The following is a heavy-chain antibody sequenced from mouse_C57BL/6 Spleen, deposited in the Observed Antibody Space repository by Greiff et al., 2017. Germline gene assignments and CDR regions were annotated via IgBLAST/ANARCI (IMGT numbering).Heavy chain of an antibody. CDR2: IRNKANGYTA. J-gene: IGHJ4*01. Sequence: EVMLVESGGGLVQPGGSLSLSCAASGFTFTDYYMSWVRQPPGKALEWLGFIRNKANGYTAEYSASVKGRFTISRDNSQSTIYLQMHALRAEDSSTYYCARDRPMPHYYAMDYWGQGTSVTVSS. CDR3: ARDRPMPHYYAMDY. V-gene: IGHV7-3*01. CDR1: GFTFTDYY.